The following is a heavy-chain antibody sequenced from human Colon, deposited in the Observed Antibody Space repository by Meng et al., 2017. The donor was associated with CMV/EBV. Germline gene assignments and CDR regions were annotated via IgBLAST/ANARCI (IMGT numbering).Heavy chain of an antibody. CDR1: RFSFSRHE. CDR2: VSGSGGTT. J-gene: IGHJ4*02. V-gene: IGHV3-48*03. CDR3: ASVNFDYYYFHY. D-gene: IGHD2/OR15-2a*01. Sequence: GESLKISCKASRFSFSRHEMTWVRQAPGKGLEWVSYVSGSGGTTHYADSVKGRFTISRDNADNSLNLQMNNLRAEDTGVYYCASVNFDYYYFHYWGQGTLVTVSS.